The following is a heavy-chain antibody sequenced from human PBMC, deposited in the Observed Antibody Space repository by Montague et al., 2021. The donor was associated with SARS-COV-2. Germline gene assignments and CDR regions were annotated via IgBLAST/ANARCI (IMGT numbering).Heavy chain of an antibody. CDR2: IYYSGST. D-gene: IGHD1-1*01. CDR1: GGSISSSSYY. Sequence: ETLSLTYSVSGGSISSSSYYWGWIRQSPGKGLEWIGSIYYSGSTYYNPSLKSRVTISVDTSKKQFSLKVTPVTAADTAVYYCARQAQLFHRATDYYDMDVWGQGTTVTVSS. V-gene: IGHV4-39*01. J-gene: IGHJ6*02. CDR3: ARQAQLFHRATDYYDMDV.